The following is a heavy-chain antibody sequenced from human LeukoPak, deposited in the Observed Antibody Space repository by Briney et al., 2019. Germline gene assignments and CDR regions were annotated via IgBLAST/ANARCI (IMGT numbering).Heavy chain of an antibody. V-gene: IGHV5-51*01. D-gene: IGHD3-9*01. CDR1: GYSFTSYW. CDR2: IYPGDSDT. CDR3: ARQGYDILTGYYTGYYYYYMDV. Sequence: GESLKISCKGSGYSFTSYWIGWVRQMPGKGLEWMGIIYPGDSDTRYSPSFQGQVTISADKSISTAYLQWSSLKASDTAMYYCARQGYDILTGYYTGYYYYYMDVWGKGTTVTISS. J-gene: IGHJ6*03.